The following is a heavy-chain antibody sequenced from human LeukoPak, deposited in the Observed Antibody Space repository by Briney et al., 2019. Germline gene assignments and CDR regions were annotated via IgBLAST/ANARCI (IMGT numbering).Heavy chain of an antibody. D-gene: IGHD4-17*01. CDR3: ARDFRGNTVTSKGYTFDI. Sequence: VASVKVSCKASGYTFTSYGITWVRQAPGQGLEWMGWISAYNGNTNYAQRLQGRVTMTTDTSTSTAYMELRSLRSDDTAVNYCARDFRGNTVTSKGYTFDIWGQGTMVAVSS. J-gene: IGHJ3*02. CDR1: GYTFTSYG. CDR2: ISAYNGNT. V-gene: IGHV1-18*01.